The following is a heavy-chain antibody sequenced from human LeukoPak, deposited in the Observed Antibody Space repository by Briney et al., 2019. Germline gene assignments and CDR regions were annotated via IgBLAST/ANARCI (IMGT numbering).Heavy chain of an antibody. V-gene: IGHV1-2*02. Sequence: ASVKVSCKASGYTFTGYYMHWVRQAPGQGLEWMGWINPNSGGTNYAQKFQGRVTMTRGTPISTAYMELSRLRSDDTAVYYCARPFEYSSSSGEKYWGQGTLVTVSS. D-gene: IGHD6-6*01. CDR2: INPNSGGT. J-gene: IGHJ4*02. CDR1: GYTFTGYY. CDR3: ARPFEYSSSSGEKY.